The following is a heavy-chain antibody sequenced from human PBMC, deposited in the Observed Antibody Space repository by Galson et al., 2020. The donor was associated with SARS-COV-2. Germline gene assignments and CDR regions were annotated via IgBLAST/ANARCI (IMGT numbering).Heavy chain of an antibody. CDR2: ISYEGSNK. J-gene: IGHJ6*02. V-gene: IGHV3-30*04. Sequence: GGSLRLSCAASGFTFSSYAMHWVRQAPGKGLEWVSVISYEGSNKYYADSVKGRFTISRDNSKNTLYLQMNSLRAEDTAVYYCARDKATVTTAPSDYYSGMGVWSQGPTVTVSS. D-gene: IGHD4-17*01. CDR3: ARDKATVTTAPSDYYSGMGV. CDR1: GFTFSSYA.